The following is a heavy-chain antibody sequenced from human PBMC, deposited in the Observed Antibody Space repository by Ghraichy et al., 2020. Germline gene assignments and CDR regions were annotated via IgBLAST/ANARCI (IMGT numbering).Heavy chain of an antibody. V-gene: IGHV4-39*01. CDR2: IYYSGST. CDR1: GGSISSSSYY. Sequence: SETLSLTCTVSGGSISSSSYYWGWIRQPPGKGLEWIGSIYYSGSTYYNPSLKSRVTISVDTSKNQFSLKLSSVTAADTAVYYCARHRHFWSGNRFDPWGQGTLVTVSS. CDR3: ARHRHFWSGNRFDP. J-gene: IGHJ5*02. D-gene: IGHD3-3*02.